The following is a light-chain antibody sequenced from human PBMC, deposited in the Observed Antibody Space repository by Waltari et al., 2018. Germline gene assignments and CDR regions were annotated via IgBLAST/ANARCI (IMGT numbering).Light chain of an antibody. Sequence: QSALTQPPSASGSPGQSVTISCTGTSSDVGGYNYFSWYQQHPGQAPKLMIFEVSKRPSGVPDRFSGSKSGNTASLTVSGLQAEDEADYYCCSYAFSSNWVFGGGTKLTVL. CDR1: SSDVGGYNY. V-gene: IGLV2-8*01. CDR3: CSYAFSSNWV. CDR2: EVS. J-gene: IGLJ3*02.